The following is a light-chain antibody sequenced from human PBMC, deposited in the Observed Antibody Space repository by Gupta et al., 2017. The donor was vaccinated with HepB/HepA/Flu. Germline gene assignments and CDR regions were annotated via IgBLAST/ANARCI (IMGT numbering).Light chain of an antibody. CDR3: QRDDTYPLT. CDR1: QSISSW. Sequence: DIQMTQSPSTLSASVGDRVTITCRASQSISSWLAWYQQKPGKAPNLLIYKASTLESGVPSRFSGSGSGTEFTLTISSLQPDDFATYYCQRDDTYPLTFGPGTKVDIK. CDR2: KAS. J-gene: IGKJ3*01. V-gene: IGKV1-5*03.